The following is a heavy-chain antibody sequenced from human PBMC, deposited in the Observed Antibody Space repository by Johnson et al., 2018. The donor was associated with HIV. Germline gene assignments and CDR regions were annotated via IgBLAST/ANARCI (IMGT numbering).Heavy chain of an antibody. Sequence: QVQLVESGGGVVQPGRSLRLSCAAPGFTFSSYAMHWVRQAPGKGLEWLAVISYDGSNKYYADSVKGRFTISRDNSKNTLYLQMNSLRAEDTALYYCARVVLVRLAVAHDAFDIWGQGTMVTVSS. CDR2: ISYDGSNK. D-gene: IGHD6-19*01. V-gene: IGHV3-30*04. CDR3: ARVVLVRLAVAHDAFDI. J-gene: IGHJ3*02. CDR1: GFTFSSYA.